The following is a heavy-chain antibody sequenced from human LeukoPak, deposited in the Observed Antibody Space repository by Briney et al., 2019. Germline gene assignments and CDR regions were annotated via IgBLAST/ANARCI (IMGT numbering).Heavy chain of an antibody. CDR3: VKGGGTVRRYSEY. D-gene: IGHD2-15*01. Sequence: PGGSLRLSGTASGFTFSNFWMGWGRQAPGKGREWVANIKQDETEKFNLGSLKGRFTLSRDTANNSLYLQMNSLTAEATAVYYCVKGGGTVRRYSEYSGQGTLVTVSS. CDR1: GFTFSNFW. V-gene: IGHV3-7*01. CDR2: IKQDETEK. J-gene: IGHJ4*02.